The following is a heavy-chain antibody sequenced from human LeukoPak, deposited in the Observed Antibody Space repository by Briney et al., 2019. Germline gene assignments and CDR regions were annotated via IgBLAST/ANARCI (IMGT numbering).Heavy chain of an antibody. CDR3: AKDSQNWNDEWWFDP. D-gene: IGHD1-1*01. J-gene: IGHJ5*02. CDR2: IRHDGSNK. V-gene: IGHV3-30*02. CDR1: GFTFSSYG. Sequence: GGSLRLSCAASGFTFSSYGMHWVRQAPGKGLEWVAFIRHDGSNKYYADSVKGRFTISRDNSKNTLYLQMNSLRAEDTAVYYCAKDSQNWNDEWWFDPWGQGTLVTVSS.